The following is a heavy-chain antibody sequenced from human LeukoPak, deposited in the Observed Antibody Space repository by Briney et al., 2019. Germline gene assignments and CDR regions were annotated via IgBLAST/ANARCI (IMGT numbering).Heavy chain of an antibody. V-gene: IGHV3-7*01. J-gene: IGHJ4*02. D-gene: IGHD1-7*01. Sequence: GGSLRLSCAASGFTFSNYWMSWVRQAPGKGLEWVANIKQDGSEKYYVNSVKGRFTISGDNAKNSLYLQMNSLRAEDTAIYYCAREDDWNYEDYWGQGTLVTVSS. CDR2: IKQDGSEK. CDR1: GFTFSNYW. CDR3: AREDDWNYEDY.